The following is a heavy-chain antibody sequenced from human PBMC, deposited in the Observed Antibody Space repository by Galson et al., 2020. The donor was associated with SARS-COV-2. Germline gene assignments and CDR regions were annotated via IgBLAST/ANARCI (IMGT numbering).Heavy chain of an antibody. D-gene: IGHD3-16*01. Sequence: GGSLRLSCAVSGFPFSSYSMNWVRQAPGKGLEWVASISAGSSYIYYADSVKGRFTLSRDNAKNSLDLKMNSLRAEDTAVYYCARVGGMATTPSHYYYYGLDVWGQGTTVTVSS. CDR3: ARVGGMATTPSHYYYYGLDV. CDR1: GFPFSSYS. CDR2: ISAGSSYI. V-gene: IGHV3-21*01. J-gene: IGHJ6*02.